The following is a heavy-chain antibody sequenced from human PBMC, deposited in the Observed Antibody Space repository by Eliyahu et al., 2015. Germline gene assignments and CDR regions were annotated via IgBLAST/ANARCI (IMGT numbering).Heavy chain of an antibody. D-gene: IGHD4-23*01. Sequence: QVQLQESGPGLVKPSQTLSLTCTVSGASITAAIYYWSWVRQHPGKGLEWIGYISSSGNTYYTPSLKSRVYISADTSKNQFSLKLSSVTAADTAVYYCARDEGIHNSYDYWGQGTLVTVSS. CDR1: GASITAAIYY. CDR3: ARDEGIHNSYDY. CDR2: ISSSGNT. V-gene: IGHV4-31*03. J-gene: IGHJ4*02.